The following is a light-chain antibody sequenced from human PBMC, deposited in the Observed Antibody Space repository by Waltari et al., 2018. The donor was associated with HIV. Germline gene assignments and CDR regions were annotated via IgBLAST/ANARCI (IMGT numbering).Light chain of an antibody. Sequence: QSVMNQPPSASGAPGQRITIPCSGSRSNIGNNLVNWYQQLPGAAPILLIYSDDQRPSGVPDRISGSKSGTSASLVISGLQSEDEADYYCASWDDKVKGYVFGSGTKVTV. J-gene: IGLJ1*01. V-gene: IGLV1-44*01. CDR3: ASWDDKVKGYV. CDR1: RSNIGNNL. CDR2: SDD.